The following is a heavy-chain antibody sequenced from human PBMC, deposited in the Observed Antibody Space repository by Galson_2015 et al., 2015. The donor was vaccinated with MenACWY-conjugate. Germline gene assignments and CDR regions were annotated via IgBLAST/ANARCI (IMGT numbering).Heavy chain of an antibody. V-gene: IGHV4-31*03. CDR2: IYYSGST. Sequence: TLSLTCTVSGGSIRSGGYYWSWIRQHPGKGLEWIGFIYYSGSTYHNPSLKSRLTMSGDTSRNQFSMDLRSVTAADTAVYYCARKSGSGSYYEASFGYWGQGTLVTVSS. CDR1: GGSIRSGGYY. CDR3: ARKSGSGSYYEASFGY. J-gene: IGHJ4*02. D-gene: IGHD3-10*01.